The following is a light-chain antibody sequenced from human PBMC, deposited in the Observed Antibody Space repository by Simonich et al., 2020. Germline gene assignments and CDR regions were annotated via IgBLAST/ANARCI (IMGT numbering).Light chain of an antibody. CDR2: CAS. J-gene: IGKJ4*01. Sequence: DIVMTQSPDSLAVSLGERATINCKSSQSVLYSSNNKNYLAWYQQKPGQPPKLHIYCASTRESGVPDRFRGSGSGTDFTLTISSLQAEDVAVYYCQQYYSTPLTFGGGTKVEIK. CDR3: QQYYSTPLT. CDR1: QSVLYSSNNKNY. V-gene: IGKV4-1*01.